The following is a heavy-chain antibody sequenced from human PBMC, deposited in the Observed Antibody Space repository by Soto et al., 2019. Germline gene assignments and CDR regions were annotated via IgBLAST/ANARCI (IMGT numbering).Heavy chain of an antibody. J-gene: IGHJ5*02. CDR2: INRDGRRT. V-gene: IGHV3-43*01. Sequence: EVQLVESGRVVVQPGGSLRLSCAASGFTFDRYTMHWVRQGPAKGLEWVSLINRDGRRTYYADSVKGRFSISRDNERDSLHLQMNSLITEDTAVYYCIKERLGSQFVLGSWGQGTLVTVSS. CDR3: IKERLGSQFVLGS. CDR1: GFTFDRYT. D-gene: IGHD3-16*01.